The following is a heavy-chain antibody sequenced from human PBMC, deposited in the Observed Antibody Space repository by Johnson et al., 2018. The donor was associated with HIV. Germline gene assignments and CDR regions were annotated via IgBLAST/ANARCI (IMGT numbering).Heavy chain of an antibody. J-gene: IGHJ3*02. CDR2: ISYDGSDK. CDR1: GFTVSSNY. Sequence: VQLVESGGGLIQPGGSLRLSCGASGFTVSSNYMSWVRQAPAKGLEWVAVISYDGSDKDYADSVKGRFTISRDSSKNTLYLQMNSLRIEDTAVYYCARRWELHSNAFDIWGQGTMVTVSS. V-gene: IGHV3-30*03. CDR3: ARRWELHSNAFDI. D-gene: IGHD1-26*01.